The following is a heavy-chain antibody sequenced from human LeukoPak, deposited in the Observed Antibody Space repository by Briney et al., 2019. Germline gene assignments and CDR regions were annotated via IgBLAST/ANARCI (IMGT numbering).Heavy chain of an antibody. Sequence: SQTLSPTCTVSGGSISSGDYYWSWIRHPPGKGLEWIGYIYYSGSTYYNPSLKSRVTISVDTSKNQFSLKLSSVTAADTAVYYCARVRDDYGGFPFDYWGQGTLVTVSS. J-gene: IGHJ4*02. D-gene: IGHD4-23*01. CDR1: GGSISSGDYY. V-gene: IGHV4-30-4*08. CDR3: ARVRDDYGGFPFDY. CDR2: IYYSGST.